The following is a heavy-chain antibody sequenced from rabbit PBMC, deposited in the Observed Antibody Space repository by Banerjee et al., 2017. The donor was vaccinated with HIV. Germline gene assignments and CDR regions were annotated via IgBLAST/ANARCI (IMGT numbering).Heavy chain of an antibody. J-gene: IGHJ4*01. V-gene: IGHV1S40*01. D-gene: IGHD4-1*01. CDR2: IDAGTSGTT. CDR1: GFSFNNNYH. CDR3: ARDLAGVIGWNFNL. Sequence: QSLEESGGDLVKPGASLTLTCTASGFSFNNNYHMCWVRQAPGKGLEWIACIDAGTSGTTYYANWAKGRFTFSKTSSTTVTLQMTSLTAADTATYLCARDLAGVIGWNFNLWGPGTLVTVS.